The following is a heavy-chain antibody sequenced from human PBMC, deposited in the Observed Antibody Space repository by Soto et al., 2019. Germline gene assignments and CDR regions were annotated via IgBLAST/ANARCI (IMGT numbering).Heavy chain of an antibody. D-gene: IGHD6-19*01. Sequence: EVQLVESGGGLVQPGGSLRLSCAASGFTFSTYWMYWVRQAPGKGLVWVSRTNSDGSDTSYADSVKGRFTISRDNAKNTLYLQMTSLRAADTAVYYCARDRGWSLFDYWGQGTLVTVSS. CDR3: ARDRGWSLFDY. CDR2: TNSDGSDT. J-gene: IGHJ4*02. CDR1: GFTFSTYW. V-gene: IGHV3-74*01.